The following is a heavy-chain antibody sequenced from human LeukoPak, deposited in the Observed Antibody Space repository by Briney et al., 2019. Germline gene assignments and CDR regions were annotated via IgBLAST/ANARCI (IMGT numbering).Heavy chain of an antibody. CDR1: GYTFTNYY. D-gene: IGHD2-2*03. V-gene: IGHV1-2*02. J-gene: IGHJ6*02. Sequence: ASVKVSCKAYGYTFTNYYMDWVRQAPGQGLEWMGWINPNSGGTNYAQKFQGRVTMTRDTSISTAYMELSRLRSDDTAVYYCARAGGYCSSTSCDYYYGMDVWGQGTTVTVSS. CDR2: INPNSGGT. CDR3: ARAGGYCSSTSCDYYYGMDV.